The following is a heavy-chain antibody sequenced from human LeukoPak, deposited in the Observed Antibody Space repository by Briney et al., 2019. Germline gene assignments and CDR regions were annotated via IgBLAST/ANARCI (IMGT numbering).Heavy chain of an antibody. V-gene: IGHV3-30-3*01. CDR2: ISYDGNNK. CDR1: GFTFAIYA. CDR3: ARDLVGGWDDSSGYYYGYFDY. D-gene: IGHD3-22*01. J-gene: IGHJ4*02. Sequence: GRSLRLCCASSGFTFAIYAMQWVRQAPGKGLDWVAVISYDGNNKYYADSVKGRFTISRDNSKNTLYLQMNSLRAEDTAVYYCARDLVGGWDDSSGYYYGYFDYWGQGTLVTVSS.